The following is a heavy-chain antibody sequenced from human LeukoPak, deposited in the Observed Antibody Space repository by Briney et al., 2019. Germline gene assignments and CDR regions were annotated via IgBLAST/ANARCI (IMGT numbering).Heavy chain of an antibody. CDR1: GFTFSNFA. CDR3: AKPFGFLEWLYGGYFDS. CDR2: VSSDGINT. D-gene: IGHD3-3*01. Sequence: GGSLRLSCSASGFTFSNFAMSWVRQAPGKGLEWVSAVSSDGINTYYTDSLEGRFTISRDNSKNTVFLQMHSLTAEDTAVYYCAKPFGFLEWLYGGYFDSWGQGTLVTVSS. J-gene: IGHJ4*02. V-gene: IGHV3-23*01.